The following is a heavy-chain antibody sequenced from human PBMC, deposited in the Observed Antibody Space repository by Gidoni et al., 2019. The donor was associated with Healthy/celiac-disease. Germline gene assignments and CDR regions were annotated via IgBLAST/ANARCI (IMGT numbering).Heavy chain of an antibody. J-gene: IGHJ3*02. Sequence: QVQLVQSGAEVKKPGASVQVSCKASGYTFTGYYMHWVRQAPGQGLEWMGWINPNSGGTNYAQKFQGRVTMTRDTSISTAYMELSRLRSDDTAVYYCARGYCSGGSCYSLNAFDIWGQGTMVTVSS. D-gene: IGHD2-15*01. CDR2: INPNSGGT. CDR1: GYTFTGYY. CDR3: ARGYCSGGSCYSLNAFDI. V-gene: IGHV1-2*02.